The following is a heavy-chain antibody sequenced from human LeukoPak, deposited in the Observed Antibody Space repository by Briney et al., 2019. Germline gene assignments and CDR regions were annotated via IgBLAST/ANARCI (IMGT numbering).Heavy chain of an antibody. CDR1: GFTVSSNY. CDR3: AKDRVRTSLTYYYYYMDV. CDR2: IYSGGST. Sequence: GGSLRLSCAASGFTVSSNYMSWVRQAPGKGLEWVSVIYSGGSTYYADSVKGRFTISRDNSKNTLYLQMNSLRAEDTAVYYCAKDRVRTSLTYYYYYMDVWGKGTTVTVSS. J-gene: IGHJ6*03. D-gene: IGHD1-14*01. V-gene: IGHV3-53*05.